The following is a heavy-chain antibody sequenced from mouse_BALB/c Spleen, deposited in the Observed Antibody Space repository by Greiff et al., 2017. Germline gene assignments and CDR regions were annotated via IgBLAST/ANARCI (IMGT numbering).Heavy chain of an antibody. V-gene: IGHV2-6-7*01. CDR3: ATWDPYYAMDY. Sequence: QVQLQQSGPGLVAPSQSLSITCTVSGFSLTGYGVNWVRQPPGKGLEWLGMIWGDGSTDYNSALKSRLSISKDNSKSQVFLKMNSLQTDDTARYYCATWDPYYAMDYWGQGTSVTVSS. CDR2: IWGDGST. CDR1: GFSLTGYG. J-gene: IGHJ4*01. D-gene: IGHD4-1*01.